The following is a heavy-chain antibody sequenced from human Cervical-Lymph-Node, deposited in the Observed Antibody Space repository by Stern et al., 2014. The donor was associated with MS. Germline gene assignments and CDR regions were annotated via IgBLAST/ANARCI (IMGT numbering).Heavy chain of an antibody. Sequence: QVQLQESGPGLVKPSETLSLTCTVSGGSISSYYWSWIRQPPGKGLEWIGYIYYSGSTNYNPSLKSRVTISVGTSKNQFSLKLSSVTAADTAVYYCAREGTAAAGTGYYYYGMDVWGQGTTVTVSS. J-gene: IGHJ6*02. CDR2: IYYSGST. CDR1: GGSISSYY. V-gene: IGHV4-59*01. CDR3: AREGTAAAGTGYYYYGMDV. D-gene: IGHD6-13*01.